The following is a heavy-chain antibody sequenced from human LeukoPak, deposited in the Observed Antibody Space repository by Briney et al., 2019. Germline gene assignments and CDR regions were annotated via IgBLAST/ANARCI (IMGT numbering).Heavy chain of an antibody. Sequence: GGTLRLSCTASGFTFSDYWMTWVRQAPGKGREGGANITQDGSPKYYVDSVKGRFTISRDNAKNSLYLQMDSLRVEDTATYYCARWRGSTSERSDYWGQGTLVTVSS. D-gene: IGHD2-2*01. CDR2: ITQDGSPK. CDR1: GFTFSDYW. CDR3: ARWRGSTSERSDY. J-gene: IGHJ4*02. V-gene: IGHV3-7*01.